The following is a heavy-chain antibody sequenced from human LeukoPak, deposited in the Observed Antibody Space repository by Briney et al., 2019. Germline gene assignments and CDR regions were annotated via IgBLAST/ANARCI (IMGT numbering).Heavy chain of an antibody. D-gene: IGHD1-1*01. J-gene: IGHJ4*02. V-gene: IGHV4-61*02. CDR3: ARGQGTTNFDY. Sequence: SQTLSLTCTVSGGSISSGSYYWSWIRQPAGMGLVWIGRIYGSGSTNDNPSLKSRATIPIETSNTQVSLELSSVTAAATALYYCARGQGTTNFDYWGQGTLVTVSS. CDR1: GGSISSGSYY. CDR2: IYGSGST.